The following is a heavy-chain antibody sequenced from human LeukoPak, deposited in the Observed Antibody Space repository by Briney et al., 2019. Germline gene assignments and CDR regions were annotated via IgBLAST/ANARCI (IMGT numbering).Heavy chain of an antibody. CDR1: GRTFSSYA. Sequence: SVKVSCKASGRTFSSYAISWVRQAPGQGLEWMGGIIPIFGTANYAQKFQGRVTITTDESTSTAYMELSSLRSEDTAVYYCAILIGGNPVELFGWFDPWGQGTLVTVSS. J-gene: IGHJ5*02. CDR2: IIPIFGTA. D-gene: IGHD4-23*01. V-gene: IGHV1-69*05. CDR3: AILIGGNPVELFGWFDP.